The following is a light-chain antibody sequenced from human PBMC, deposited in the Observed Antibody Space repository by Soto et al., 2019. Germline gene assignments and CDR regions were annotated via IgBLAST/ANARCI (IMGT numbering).Light chain of an antibody. J-gene: IGLJ1*01. V-gene: IGLV2-23*02. CDR2: EVT. CDR1: SGDVGGYNL. Sequence: QSALTQPASVSGSPGQSITIPCTGTSGDVGGYNLVSWYQQHPGKAPKLMIYEVTERPSGVSNRFSGSKSGNTASLTISGLQPDDEADYYCCSYAGNSEVFETGTKVTVL. CDR3: CSYAGNSEV.